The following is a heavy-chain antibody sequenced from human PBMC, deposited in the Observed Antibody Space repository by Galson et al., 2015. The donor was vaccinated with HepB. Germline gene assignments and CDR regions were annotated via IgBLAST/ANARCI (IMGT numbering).Heavy chain of an antibody. CDR1: GFTFSSYG. V-gene: IGHV3-33*01. CDR2: IWYDGSNK. CDR3: ARDQRYYYDNSGYYYLDY. D-gene: IGHD3-22*01. J-gene: IGHJ4*02. Sequence: SLRLSCAASGFTFSSYGMHWVRQAPGKGLEWVAVIWYDGSNKYYADSVKGRFTISRDNSKKILYLQMNSLRAEDTAVYYCARDQRYYYDNSGYYYLDYWGQGTLVTVSS.